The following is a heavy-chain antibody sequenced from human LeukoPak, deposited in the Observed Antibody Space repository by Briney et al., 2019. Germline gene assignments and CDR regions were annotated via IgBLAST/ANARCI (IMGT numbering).Heavy chain of an antibody. Sequence: ASVKVSCKASGYTFTSYDINWVRQATGQGLEWMGWINPNGGGTNYAQRFQGRVTMTRDMSISTAYMELSGLRLEDTAVYYCARGGKSELGACDYWGQGTLVTASS. CDR1: GYTFTSYD. D-gene: IGHD7-27*01. V-gene: IGHV1-2*02. CDR2: INPNGGGT. CDR3: ARGGKSELGACDY. J-gene: IGHJ4*02.